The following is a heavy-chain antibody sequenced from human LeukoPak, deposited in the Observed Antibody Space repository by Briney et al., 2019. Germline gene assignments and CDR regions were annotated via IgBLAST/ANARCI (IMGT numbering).Heavy chain of an antibody. CDR3: ARHISWYYFDY. Sequence: SETLSLTCAVYGGSFSGYYWSWIRQPPGKGLEWIGEINHSGSTNYNPSLKSRVTISVDTSKNQFSLKLSSVTAADTAVYYCARHISWYYFDYWGQGTLVTVSS. CDR2: INHSGST. J-gene: IGHJ4*02. D-gene: IGHD2-21*01. CDR1: GGSFSGYY. V-gene: IGHV4-34*01.